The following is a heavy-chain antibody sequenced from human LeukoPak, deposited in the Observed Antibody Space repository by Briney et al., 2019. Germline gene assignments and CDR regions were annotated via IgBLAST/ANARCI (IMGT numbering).Heavy chain of an antibody. CDR1: GFTFSSYW. Sequence: PGGSLRLSCAASGFTFSSYWMHWVRQAPGKGLVWFSRINSDGSSTSYADSVKGRFTISRDNAKNTLYLQMNSLRAEDTAVYYCARVTGSGSYYNPFDYWGQGTLVTVSS. D-gene: IGHD3-10*01. V-gene: IGHV3-74*01. CDR3: ARVTGSGSYYNPFDY. J-gene: IGHJ4*02. CDR2: INSDGSST.